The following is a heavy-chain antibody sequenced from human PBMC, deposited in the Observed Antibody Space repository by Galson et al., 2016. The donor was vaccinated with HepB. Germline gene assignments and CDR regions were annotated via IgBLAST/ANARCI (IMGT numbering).Heavy chain of an antibody. CDR1: DRSITSGADY. V-gene: IGHV4-31*03. CDR3: ARGADHAKMHY. Sequence: TLSLTCTVSDRSITSGADYWNCIRQCSGKGLEWIGCTLHSVTTYYTPSPQSRVVMSKDTPKNQLSLRRSSVTAANTAVYYCARGADHAKMHYWGRGTLVTVSS. D-gene: IGHD1-14*01. CDR2: TLHSVTT. J-gene: IGHJ4*02.